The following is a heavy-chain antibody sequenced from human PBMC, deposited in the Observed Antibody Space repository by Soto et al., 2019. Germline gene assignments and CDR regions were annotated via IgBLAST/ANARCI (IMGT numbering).Heavy chain of an antibody. Sequence: QAQLEQSGGEVKKPGSSVKVSCKASRVAFSKFIVTWVRQAPGLGLEWVGGIIPIFGTANYAQKFQGRVTITADESTSTYCTEVNNLSSEDTAVYYCAKVRYSSPMGYYYGMDVWGQGTTVTVSS. CDR3: AKVRYSSPMGYYYGMDV. J-gene: IGHJ6*02. CDR1: RVAFSKFI. CDR2: IIPIFGTA. D-gene: IGHD6-19*01. V-gene: IGHV1-69*01.